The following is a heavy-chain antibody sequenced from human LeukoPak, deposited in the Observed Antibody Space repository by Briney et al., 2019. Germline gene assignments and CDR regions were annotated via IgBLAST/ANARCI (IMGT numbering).Heavy chain of an antibody. J-gene: IGHJ4*02. Sequence: GASVKVSCKVSGYTLTELSMHWVRQAPGKGLEWMGGFYPEDGETIYAQKFQGRVTMTEDTSTDTAYMELSSLRSEDTAVYYCATILYYYDSSGYYFDYWGQGTLVTVSS. D-gene: IGHD3-22*01. V-gene: IGHV1-24*01. CDR1: GYTLTELS. CDR3: ATILYYYDSSGYYFDY. CDR2: FYPEDGET.